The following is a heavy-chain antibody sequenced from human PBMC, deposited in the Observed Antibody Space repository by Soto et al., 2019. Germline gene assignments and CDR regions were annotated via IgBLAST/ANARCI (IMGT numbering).Heavy chain of an antibody. CDR1: GFTVSRYY. J-gene: IGHJ6*03. D-gene: IGHD2-15*01. V-gene: IGHV3-66*01. CDR2: FDNGGNT. Sequence: VQLVESGGGVVPPGGSLRLSCAVSGFTVSRYYMSWVRKPPGKGPEWVALFDNGGNTYYAESVKGRFTISRDSSEKTLDLQLTSLSAEDTAVYYCVRYDVYCGGGRCYGVPMYVWGKGTTVTVSS. CDR3: VRYDVYCGGGRCYGVPMYV.